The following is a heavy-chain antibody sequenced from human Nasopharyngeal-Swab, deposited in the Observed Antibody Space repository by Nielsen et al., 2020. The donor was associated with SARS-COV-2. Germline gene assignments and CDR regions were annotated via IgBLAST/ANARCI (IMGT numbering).Heavy chain of an antibody. CDR3: ARAIRITIFGVVASFDY. CDR1: GGSISSGSYY. J-gene: IGHJ4*02. D-gene: IGHD3-3*01. CDR2: IYYSGST. Sequence: SETLSLTCTVSGGSISSGSYYWSWIRQPAGKGLEWIGYIYYSGSTNYNPSLKSRVTISVDTSKNQFSLKLSSVTAADTAVYYCARAIRITIFGVVASFDYWGQGTLVTVSS. V-gene: IGHV4-61*10.